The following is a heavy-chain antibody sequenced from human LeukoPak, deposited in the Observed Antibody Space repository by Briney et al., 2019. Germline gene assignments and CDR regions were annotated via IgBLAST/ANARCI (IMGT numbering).Heavy chain of an antibody. CDR2: IYYSGST. D-gene: IGHD2-8*01. Sequence: SETLSLTCTVSGGSISSSSYYWGWIRQPPGKGLKWIGSIYYSGSTYYNPSLKSRVTISVDTSKNQFSLKLSSVTAADTAVYYCAKNGQSGFSFDPWGQGTLVTVSS. CDR1: GGSISSSSYY. CDR3: AKNGQSGFSFDP. J-gene: IGHJ5*02. V-gene: IGHV4-39*07.